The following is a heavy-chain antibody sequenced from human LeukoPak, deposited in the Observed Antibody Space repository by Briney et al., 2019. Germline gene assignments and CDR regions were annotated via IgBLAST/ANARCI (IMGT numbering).Heavy chain of an antibody. Sequence: GGSLRLSCAASGFTFSSYGMHWVRQAPGKGLDWVAYIRNDASNTYYADSAKGRFSISRDNSQNTVYLQMNSLIPEDTAVYYCAKRAGSAWSAGAWGQGTLVTVSS. CDR1: GFTFSSYG. D-gene: IGHD3-10*01. CDR2: IRNDASNT. V-gene: IGHV3-30*02. J-gene: IGHJ5*02. CDR3: AKRAGSAWSAGA.